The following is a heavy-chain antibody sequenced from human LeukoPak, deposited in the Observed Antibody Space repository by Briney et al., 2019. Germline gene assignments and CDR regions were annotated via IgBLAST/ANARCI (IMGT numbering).Heavy chain of an antibody. CDR3: ARGFGYYDSSGYWRWFDP. V-gene: IGHV4-34*01. D-gene: IGHD3-22*01. CDR1: GGSFSGYY. J-gene: IGHJ5*02. Sequence: SETLSLTCAVYGGSFSGYYWSWIRQPPGKGLEWIGEINHGGSTNYNPSLKSRVTISVDTSKNQFSLKLSSVTAADTAVYYCARGFGYYDSSGYWRWFDPWGQGTLVTVSS. CDR2: INHGGST.